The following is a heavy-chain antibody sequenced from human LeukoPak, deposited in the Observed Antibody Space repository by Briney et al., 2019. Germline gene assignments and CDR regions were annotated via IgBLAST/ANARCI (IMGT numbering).Heavy chain of an antibody. CDR1: GYTFTGYY. J-gene: IGHJ4*02. CDR2: ISPNSGGT. CDR3: ARDQYSGNRDSGDDY. Sequence: ASVKVSCKASGYTFTGYYMHWVRQAPGQGLEWMGRISPNSGGTIYEQEFQGRITMTRDTSISTAYMELNRLRSDDTAVYYCARDQYSGNRDSGDDYWGQGTLVTVSS. V-gene: IGHV1-2*06. D-gene: IGHD5-12*01.